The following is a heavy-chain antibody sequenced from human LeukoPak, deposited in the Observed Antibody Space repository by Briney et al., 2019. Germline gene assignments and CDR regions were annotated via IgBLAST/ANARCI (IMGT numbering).Heavy chain of an antibody. J-gene: IGHJ3*02. D-gene: IGHD2-2*01. CDR3: ARDSSCSSTSCSDPGRDAAFDI. CDR2: IKQDGGEK. CDR1: GFTFSSYW. Sequence: PGGSLRLSCAASGFTFSSYWMSWVRQAPGKGLEWVANIKQDGGEKYYVDSVKGRFTISRDNAKNSLYLQMNSLRAEDTAVYYCARDSSCSSTSCSDPGRDAAFDIWGQGTMVTVSS. V-gene: IGHV3-7*01.